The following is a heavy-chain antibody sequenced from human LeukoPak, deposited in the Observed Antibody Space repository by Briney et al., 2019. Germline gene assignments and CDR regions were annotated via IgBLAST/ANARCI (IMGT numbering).Heavy chain of an antibody. CDR1: GFIFSNYA. D-gene: IGHD5-18*01. V-gene: IGHV3-23*01. CDR2: ISGSGGST. J-gene: IGHJ4*02. CDR3: AKDHVKRIHPYPLCPFDY. Sequence: GPLRFSCAASGFIFSNYAMSWVRQAPGKGLEWVSAISGSGGSTIYADSVKGRFTISRDNPKNTLYLQMISLRAEDTGVYYCAKDHVKRIHPYPLCPFDYWGQGTLVTVSS.